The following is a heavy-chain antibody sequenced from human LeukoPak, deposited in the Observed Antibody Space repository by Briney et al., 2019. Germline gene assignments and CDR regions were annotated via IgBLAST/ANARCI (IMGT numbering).Heavy chain of an antibody. CDR3: AREYYDSSGTDY. CDR1: GFTFSSYA. J-gene: IGHJ4*02. D-gene: IGHD3-22*01. V-gene: IGHV3-23*01. CDR2: ISGSGGST. Sequence: GGSLRLSCAASGFTFSSYAMSWVRQAPGKGLEWVSVISGSGGSTYYADSVKGRFTISRDNAKNSLYLQMNSLRAEDTAVYYCAREYYDSSGTDYWGQGTLVTVSS.